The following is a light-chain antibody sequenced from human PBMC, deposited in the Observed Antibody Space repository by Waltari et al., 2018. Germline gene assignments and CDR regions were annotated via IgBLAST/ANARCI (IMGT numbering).Light chain of an antibody. CDR3: QQYNKWPPAT. Sequence: EIVMTQSPVTLSVSPGDRATLSCRASQSVSTNVAWYQQKPGQVPRVLIYGASSRATGIPARFSGSGSGTDFTLTISSLQSEDAAIYYCQQYNKWPPATFGPGTKVDLK. CDR1: QSVSTN. CDR2: GAS. V-gene: IGKV3-15*01. J-gene: IGKJ3*01.